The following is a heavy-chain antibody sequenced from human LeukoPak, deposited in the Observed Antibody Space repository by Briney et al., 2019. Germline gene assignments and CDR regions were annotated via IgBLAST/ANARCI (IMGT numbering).Heavy chain of an antibody. Sequence: SETLSLTCTVSGGSLSSYYWSWLRQPPGKGLEWLGYIYYSGSTNYNPSLKSRVTISVDTSKNQFSLKLSSVTAADTAVYYCARVDTSNDAFDIWGQGTMVTVSS. CDR3: ARVDTSNDAFDI. CDR2: IYYSGST. D-gene: IGHD5-18*01. CDR1: GGSLSSYY. V-gene: IGHV4-59*08. J-gene: IGHJ3*02.